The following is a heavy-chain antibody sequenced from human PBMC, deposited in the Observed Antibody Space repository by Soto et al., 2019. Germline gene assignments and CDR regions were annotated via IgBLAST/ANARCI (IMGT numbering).Heavy chain of an antibody. J-gene: IGHJ6*02. Sequence: SVKVSCKASGGTFSPYGVNWVRQAPGQGLEWMGGISSVFGAAKYAQRFQGRLSITADGSTGTVYMDLSGLRSDDSAVYYCARDMALAALSHGMDVWGQGTLVTVSS. CDR3: ARDMALAALSHGMDV. D-gene: IGHD6-19*01. V-gene: IGHV1-69*13. CDR1: GGTFSPYG. CDR2: ISSVFGAA.